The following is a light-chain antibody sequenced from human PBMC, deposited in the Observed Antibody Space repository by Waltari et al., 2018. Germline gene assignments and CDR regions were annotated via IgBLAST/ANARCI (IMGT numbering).Light chain of an antibody. J-gene: IGKJ5*01. V-gene: IGKV4-1*01. CDR1: QSVLYRSKNKNY. Sequence: DIVMTQTPDSLAVSLGERATINCKSSQSVLYRSKNKNYLAWYQQKPGQSPKLVIYWASTRESGVPDRFSGSWSGTDFTLTISSLQAEDVAMYYCQQYYSVPRTFGQGTRLEIK. CDR2: WAS. CDR3: QQYYSVPRT.